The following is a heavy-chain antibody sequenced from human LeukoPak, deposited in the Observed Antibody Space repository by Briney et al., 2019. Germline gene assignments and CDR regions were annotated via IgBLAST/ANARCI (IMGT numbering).Heavy chain of an antibody. Sequence: GGSLRLSCAASGFTFSNAWMSWVRQAPGKGLEWVSYISSSSSNIYHADSVKGRFTISRDNAKNSLHLQMNSLRAEDTAVYYCARVGRSGWTVDYWGQGTLVTVSS. J-gene: IGHJ4*02. V-gene: IGHV3-48*04. CDR1: GFTFSNAW. CDR3: ARVGRSGWTVDY. CDR2: ISSSSSNI. D-gene: IGHD6-19*01.